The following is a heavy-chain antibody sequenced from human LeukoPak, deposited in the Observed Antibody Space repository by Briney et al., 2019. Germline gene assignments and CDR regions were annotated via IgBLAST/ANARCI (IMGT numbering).Heavy chain of an antibody. D-gene: IGHD6-19*01. Sequence: ASVKVSCRASGYTFTNYNIAWVRQAPGQGLEWMGWISAYNGNTNYAQKLQGRVTMTTDTSTSTAYMELRSLRSDDTAVYYCARGSRSGWYFWFDPWGQGTLVTVSS. CDR3: ARGSRSGWYFWFDP. CDR2: ISAYNGNT. CDR1: GYTFTNYN. V-gene: IGHV1-18*01. J-gene: IGHJ5*02.